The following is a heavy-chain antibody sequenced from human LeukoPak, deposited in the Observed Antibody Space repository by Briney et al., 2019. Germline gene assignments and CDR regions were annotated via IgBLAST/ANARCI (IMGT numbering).Heavy chain of an antibody. V-gene: IGHV3-74*01. D-gene: IGHD2/OR15-2a*01. J-gene: IGHJ4*02. CDR3: ARGTALQDY. Sequence: GGSLRLSCAASGFSFSSYWMHWVRRPPGKGLVWVSHINPDARTTTYADSVRGRFTISRDNAQNTLYLQMNSLRAEDTAVYYCARGTALQDYWGQGTLVTVSS. CDR2: INPDARTT. CDR1: GFSFSSYW.